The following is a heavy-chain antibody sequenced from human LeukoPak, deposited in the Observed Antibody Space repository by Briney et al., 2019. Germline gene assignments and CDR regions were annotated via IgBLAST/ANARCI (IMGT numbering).Heavy chain of an antibody. Sequence: SETLSLTCTVPGGSISSSNYYWSWIRQPAGKGLEWIGRIYTSGTTSYNPSLKSRVTISVDTSKNQFSLKLSSVTAADTAVYYCARGLRGSYSSFDYWGQGTLVTVSS. J-gene: IGHJ4*02. V-gene: IGHV4-61*02. D-gene: IGHD1-26*01. CDR3: ARGLRGSYSSFDY. CDR1: GGSISSSNYY. CDR2: IYTSGTT.